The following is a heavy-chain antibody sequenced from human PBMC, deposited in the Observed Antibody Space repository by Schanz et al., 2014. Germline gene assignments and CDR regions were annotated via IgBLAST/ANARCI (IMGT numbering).Heavy chain of an antibody. CDR2: ITYDGSNK. D-gene: IGHD1-26*01. J-gene: IGHJ4*02. CDR3: AGDWASGTDYFDY. Sequence: QVELVESGGGVVQPGRSLRLSCAASGFTFSRHAMHWVRQAAGKGLEWVAAITYDGSNKYYAESVKGRFAISRDNSKDTLYLQMNSLRTEDTAVYYCAGDWASGTDYFDYWGQGTLVTVSS. CDR1: GFTFSRHA. V-gene: IGHV3-30*09.